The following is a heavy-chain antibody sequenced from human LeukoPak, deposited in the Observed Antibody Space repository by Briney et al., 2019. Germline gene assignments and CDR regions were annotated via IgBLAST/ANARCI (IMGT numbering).Heavy chain of an antibody. CDR3: ARPLMATKEIDY. V-gene: IGHV4-39*01. J-gene: IGHJ4*02. CDR1: GGSISSSSYC. D-gene: IGHD5-24*01. Sequence: SETLSLTCTVSGGSISSSSYCWGWIRQPPGKGLEWIGSIYYSGNTYYNPSLKSRVTISVDTSKNQFSLKLSSVTAADTAVYYCARPLMATKEIDYWGQGTLVTVSS. CDR2: IYYSGNT.